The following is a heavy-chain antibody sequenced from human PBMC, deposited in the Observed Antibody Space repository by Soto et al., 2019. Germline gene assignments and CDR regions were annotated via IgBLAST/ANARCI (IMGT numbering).Heavy chain of an antibody. V-gene: IGHV3-7*01. CDR1: GFTFSTYW. Sequence: GGSLRLSCVASGFTFSTYWMDWVRQAPGKGLEWVANINQDGSEKHYVDSVKGRFTISRDNAKNSLYLQMSSLTAEDSALYYCSRSLDYWGQGALVTVSS. CDR3: SRSLDY. CDR2: INQDGSEK. J-gene: IGHJ4*02.